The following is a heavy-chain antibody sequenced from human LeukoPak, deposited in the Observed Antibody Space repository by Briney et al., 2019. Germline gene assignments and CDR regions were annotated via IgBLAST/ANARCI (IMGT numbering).Heavy chain of an antibody. Sequence: WASAKVSCKASGYTFTSYDINWVRQATGQGLEWMGWMNPNSGNTGYAQKFQGRVTMTRNTSISTAYMELSSLRSEDTAVYYCARFRRGGYCSSTSCYRRHTAFDYWGQGTLVTVSS. CDR1: GYTFTSYD. CDR2: MNPNSGNT. D-gene: IGHD2-2*01. V-gene: IGHV1-8*01. J-gene: IGHJ4*02. CDR3: ARFRRGGYCSSTSCYRRHTAFDY.